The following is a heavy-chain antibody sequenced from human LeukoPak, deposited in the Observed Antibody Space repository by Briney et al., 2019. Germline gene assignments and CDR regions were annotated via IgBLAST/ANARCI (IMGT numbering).Heavy chain of an antibody. V-gene: IGHV4-59*01. CDR3: ARGSDGYRFDP. D-gene: IGHD5-18*01. CDR2: IYNIETT. Sequence: SETLPLTCTVSDGSMTNYHWTWIRQSPGKAPEYIGYIYNIETTNYNPSLKSRVTVSVDMSKKQFSLRLNSVTAADTAVYYCARGSDGYRFDPWGQGILVTVSS. CDR1: DGSMTNYH. J-gene: IGHJ5*02.